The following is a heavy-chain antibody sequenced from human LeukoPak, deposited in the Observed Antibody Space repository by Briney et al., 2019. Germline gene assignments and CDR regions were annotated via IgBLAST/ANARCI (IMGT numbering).Heavy chain of an antibody. CDR2: IYYSGST. J-gene: IGHJ4*02. D-gene: IGHD4-17*01. V-gene: IGHV4-59*01. CDR1: GGSISSYY. CDR3: ARDAYGDSRFAH. Sequence: SETLSLTCTVSGGSISSYYWSWIRQPPGKGLEWIGYIYYSGSTNYNPSLKSRVTISVDTSKNQFSLKLSSVTAADTAVYYCARDAYGDSRFAHWGQGTLVTVSS.